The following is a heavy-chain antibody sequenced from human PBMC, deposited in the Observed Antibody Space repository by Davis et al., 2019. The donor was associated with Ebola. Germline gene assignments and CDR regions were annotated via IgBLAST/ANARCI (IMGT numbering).Heavy chain of an antibody. Sequence: MPSETLSLTCAVSGGSISSSYWWSWVSQPPGKGLEWIGEIYHTGSTNYNPSLKSRVTISVDKSKNQFSLKLSSVTAADTAVYFCARDREWLVQGYFDYWGQGTLVTISS. CDR2: IYHTGST. V-gene: IGHV4-4*02. D-gene: IGHD6-19*01. CDR3: ARDREWLVQGYFDY. CDR1: GGSISSSYW. J-gene: IGHJ4*02.